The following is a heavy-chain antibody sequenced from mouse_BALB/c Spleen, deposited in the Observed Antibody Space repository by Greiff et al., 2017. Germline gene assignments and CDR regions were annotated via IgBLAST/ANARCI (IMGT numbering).Heavy chain of an antibody. J-gene: IGHJ2*01. CDR1: GFTFSSYA. CDR3: ARTPYGSSWSIDY. V-gene: IGHV5-6-5*01. Sequence: EVQLVESGGGLVKPGGSLKLSCAASGFTFSSYAMSWVRQTPEKRLEWVASISSGGSTNYPDSVKGRFTISRDNARNILYLQMSSLRSEDTAMYYCARTPYGSSWSIDYWGQGTTLTVSS. CDR2: ISSGGST. D-gene: IGHD1-1*01.